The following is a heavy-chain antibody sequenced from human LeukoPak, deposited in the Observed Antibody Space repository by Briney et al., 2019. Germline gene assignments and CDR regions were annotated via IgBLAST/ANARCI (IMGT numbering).Heavy chain of an antibody. V-gene: IGHV4-31*03. CDR3: AREAPFYDSSGYHNLIDY. CDR2: IYYSGST. CDR1: GGSISSGGYY. J-gene: IGHJ4*02. D-gene: IGHD3-22*01. Sequence: PSQTLSLTCTVSGGSISSGGYYWSWTRQHPGKGLEWIGYIYYSGSTYYNPSPKSRVTISVDTSKNQFSLKLSSVTAADTAVYYCAREAPFYDSSGYHNLIDYWGQGTLVTVSS.